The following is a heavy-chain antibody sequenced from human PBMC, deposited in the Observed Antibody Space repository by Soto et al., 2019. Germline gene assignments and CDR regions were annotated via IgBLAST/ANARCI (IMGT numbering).Heavy chain of an antibody. CDR1: GFTFSSYW. CDR2: INSDGSST. CDR3: EQAVRVNWFDP. V-gene: IGHV3-74*01. Sequence: GGSLRLSCAASGFTFSSYWMHWVRQAPGKGLVWVSRINSDGSSTSYADSVKGRFTISGDNAKNTLYLQMNSLRAEDTAVYYCEQAVRVNWFDPWGQGTLVTVSS. D-gene: IGHD6-19*01. J-gene: IGHJ5*02.